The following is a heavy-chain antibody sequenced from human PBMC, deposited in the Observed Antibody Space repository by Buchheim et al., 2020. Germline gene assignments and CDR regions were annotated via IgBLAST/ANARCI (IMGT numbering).Heavy chain of an antibody. Sequence: QVQLQESGPGLVKPSETLSLTCTVSGGSVSSGSYFWTWIRQPPGKGLEWIGYVSYSGSTNYNPSLKSRVTISVTTSKNRFSLTLSSVTAADTAVYYCASLRRGVAAPWIDCWGRGAL. V-gene: IGHV4-61*01. CDR3: ASLRRGVAAPWIDC. J-gene: IGHJ4*02. CDR2: VSYSGST. D-gene: IGHD2-15*01. CDR1: GGSVSSGSYF.